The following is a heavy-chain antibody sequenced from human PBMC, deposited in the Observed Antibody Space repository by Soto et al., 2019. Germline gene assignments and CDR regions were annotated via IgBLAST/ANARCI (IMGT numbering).Heavy chain of an antibody. V-gene: IGHV1-24*01. CDR3: ASPLPVEPGNYYFYGVDV. J-gene: IGHJ6*02. CDR2: FDPEDGET. Sequence: GSVKVSCKVSGYTLTELSIHWVRQAPGKGLEWMGGFDPEDGETIYAQKFQGRVTMTEDTSTDTAYMDLSSLRSEDTAVYYCASPLPVEPGNYYFYGVDVWGRGTTVTAP. CDR1: GYTLTELS. D-gene: IGHD1-1*01.